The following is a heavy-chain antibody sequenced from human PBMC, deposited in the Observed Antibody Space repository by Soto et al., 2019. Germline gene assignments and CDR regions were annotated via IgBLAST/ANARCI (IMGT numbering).Heavy chain of an antibody. J-gene: IGHJ4*02. Sequence: GESLKISCKGSGYSFAGYWITWVRQKPGKGLEWMGRIDPSDSQTYYSPSFRGHVTITVTKSITTVFLQWSSLRASDTALYYCPRSIYDSDTDPTSQYYFDSWGQGSQGTDS. V-gene: IGHV5-10-1*01. D-gene: IGHD3-22*01. CDR1: GYSFAGYW. CDR3: PRSIYDSDTDPTSQYYFDS. CDR2: IDPSDSQT.